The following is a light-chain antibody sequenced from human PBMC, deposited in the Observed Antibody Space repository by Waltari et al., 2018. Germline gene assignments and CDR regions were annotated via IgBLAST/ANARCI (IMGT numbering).Light chain of an antibody. J-gene: IGLJ2*01. Sequence: SYELTQPPSVSVSPGQTATIPCSGDALPKPYTYWYQQKPGQAPLLVIYKDTERPSVIPERFSGSRSGTTVTLTISGVQAEDDADYYCLSAYSGCSQGVFGGGTKLTVL. CDR2: KDT. CDR1: ALPKPY. V-gene: IGLV3-25*03. CDR3: LSAYSGCSQGV.